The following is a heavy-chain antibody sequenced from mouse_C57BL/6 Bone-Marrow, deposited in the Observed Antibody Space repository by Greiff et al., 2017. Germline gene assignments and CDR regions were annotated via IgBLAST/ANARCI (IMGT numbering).Heavy chain of an antibody. CDR2: ISGGGGNT. Sequence: EVHLVESGGGLVKPGGSLKLSCAASGFTFSSYTMSWVRQTPEKRLEWVATISGGGGNTYYPDSVKGRFTISRDNAKNTLYLQMSSLRSEDTALYYCARGEGNCDFDYWGQGTTLTVSS. CDR1: GFTFSSYT. D-gene: IGHD2-1*01. CDR3: ARGEGNCDFDY. J-gene: IGHJ2*01. V-gene: IGHV5-9*01.